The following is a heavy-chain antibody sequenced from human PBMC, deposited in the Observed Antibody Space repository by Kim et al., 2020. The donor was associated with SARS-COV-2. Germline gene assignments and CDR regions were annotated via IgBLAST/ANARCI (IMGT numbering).Heavy chain of an antibody. V-gene: IGHV1-18*01. CDR3: AYLSLTYYDILTGYYNNWFDP. J-gene: IGHJ5*02. D-gene: IGHD3-9*01. CDR2: ISAYNGNT. CDR1: GYTFTSHG. Sequence: ASVKVSCKASGYTFTSHGISWVRQAPGQGLEWRGWISAYNGNTNYAQKLQGRGTMTTDTSTSTAFMELRSMRSDDTAVYYCAYLSLTYYDILTGYYNNWFDPWGQGTLVTVSS.